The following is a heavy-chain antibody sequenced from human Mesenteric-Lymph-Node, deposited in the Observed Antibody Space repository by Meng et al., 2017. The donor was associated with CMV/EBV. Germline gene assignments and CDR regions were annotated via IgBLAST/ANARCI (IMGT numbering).Heavy chain of an antibody. D-gene: IGHD3-16*01. CDR2: IGNQHYSGTL. CDR3: SRWGTETQQLLPY. Sequence: GESLKISCPASGFTFADYCMTWVRQAPGKGLEWVGFIGNQHYSGTLQCAASVKGRFTISRDDSKNIAYLQMNSLRTEDTAVYYCSRWGTETQQLLPYWGQGTLVTVSS. CDR1: GFTFADYC. J-gene: IGHJ4*02. V-gene: IGHV3-49*04.